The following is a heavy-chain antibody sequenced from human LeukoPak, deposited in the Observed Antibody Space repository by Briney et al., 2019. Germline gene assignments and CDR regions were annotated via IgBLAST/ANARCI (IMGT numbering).Heavy chain of an antibody. D-gene: IGHD2-15*01. Sequence: GGSLRLSCAASGFSFWTYWISWVRQAPGKGLEWVANIKQDGNEKYYVDSVRGRFTISRDNAKNSLYLQMNSLRAEDTAVYYCVRDGGYCSGGTCYHYYYYMDVCGKGTTVTVSS. V-gene: IGHV3-7*01. CDR3: VRDGGYCSGGTCYHYYYYMDV. CDR1: GFSFWTYW. J-gene: IGHJ6*03. CDR2: IKQDGNEK.